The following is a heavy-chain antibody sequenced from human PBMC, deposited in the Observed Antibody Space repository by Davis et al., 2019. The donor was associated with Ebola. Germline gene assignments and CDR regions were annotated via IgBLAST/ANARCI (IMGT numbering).Heavy chain of an antibody. J-gene: IGHJ5*02. CDR2: INSDGSST. Sequence: PGGSLRLSCAASGFTVSTNYMSWVRQAPGKGLVWVSRINSDGSSTSYADSVKGRFTISRDNAKNTLYLQMNSLRAEDTAVYYCARDQGRSSSWYLSWFDPWGQGTLVTVSS. D-gene: IGHD6-13*01. V-gene: IGHV3-74*01. CDR3: ARDQGRSSSWYLSWFDP. CDR1: GFTVSTNY.